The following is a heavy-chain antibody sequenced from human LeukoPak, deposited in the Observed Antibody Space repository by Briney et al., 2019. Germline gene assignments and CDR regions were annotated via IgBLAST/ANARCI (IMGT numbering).Heavy chain of an antibody. D-gene: IGHD6-19*01. Sequence: PGGSLRLSCAASGFTFSSYAMSWVRQAPGKGLEWVSAISGSGGSTYYAASVKGRFTISRDNSKNTLYLQMNSLRAEDTAVYYCAKAPSFGSGWYYFDYWGQGTLVTVSS. V-gene: IGHV3-23*01. CDR2: ISGSGGST. CDR3: AKAPSFGSGWYYFDY. CDR1: GFTFSSYA. J-gene: IGHJ4*02.